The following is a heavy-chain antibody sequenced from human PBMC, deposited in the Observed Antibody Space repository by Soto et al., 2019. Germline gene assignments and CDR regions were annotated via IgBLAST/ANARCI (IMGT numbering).Heavy chain of an antibody. D-gene: IGHD3-10*01. CDR3: ARGVTMVRGVIFDAFDI. V-gene: IGHV4-4*02. J-gene: IGHJ3*02. Sequence: PSETLSLTCAVSCGSISSSNWWSWVRQPPGKGLEWIGEIYHSGSTYYNPSLKSRVTISVDRSKNQFSLKLSSVTAADTAVYYCARGVTMVRGVIFDAFDIWGQGTMVTVSS. CDR2: IYHSGST. CDR1: CGSISSSNW.